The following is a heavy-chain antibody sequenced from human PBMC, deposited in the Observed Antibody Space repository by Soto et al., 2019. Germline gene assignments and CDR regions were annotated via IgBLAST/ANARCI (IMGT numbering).Heavy chain of an antibody. CDR1: GGDFNSYT. V-gene: IGHV1-69*02. CDR3: AQLWFGELWHGMDV. D-gene: IGHD3-10*01. J-gene: IGHJ6*02. Sequence: QLVQSGAEVKKPGSSVKVSYKASGGDFNSYTISWVRPAPGQGPEWMGRIIPILDVAKNAQKFQGRVTISADKSASTGYMELRSLRSDDTAVYYCAQLWFGELWHGMDVWGQGTTVTVSS. CDR2: IIPILDVA.